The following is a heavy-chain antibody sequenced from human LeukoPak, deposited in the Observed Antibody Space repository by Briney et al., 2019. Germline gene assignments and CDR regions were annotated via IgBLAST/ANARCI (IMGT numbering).Heavy chain of an antibody. V-gene: IGHV3-74*01. CDR2: INTDGSTT. CDR3: ARDRLITMIVPRRGAFDI. CDR1: EFTFSSYW. J-gene: IGHJ3*02. D-gene: IGHD3-22*01. Sequence: PGESLRLSCVDSEFTFSSYWMHWVRQAPGEGRVWVSRINTDGSTTDYADSVKGRFTISRDNAKNTLYLQMNSLRAEDTAVYYCARDRLITMIVPRRGAFDIWGQGTMVTVSS.